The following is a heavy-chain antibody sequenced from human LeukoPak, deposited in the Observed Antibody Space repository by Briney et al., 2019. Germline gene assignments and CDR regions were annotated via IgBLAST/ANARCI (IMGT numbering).Heavy chain of an antibody. CDR2: IYTSGST. CDR3: ARDRDCTNGICYYQFDY. J-gene: IGHJ4*02. D-gene: IGHD2-8*01. V-gene: IGHV4-4*07. CDR1: GGSISSYY. Sequence: SETLSLTCTVSGGSISSYYWNWIRQPAGKGLEWIGRIYTSGSTNYNPSLKSRVTMSVDTSKNQFSLKLGSVTAADTAVYYCARDRDCTNGICYYQFDYWGQGTLVTVSS.